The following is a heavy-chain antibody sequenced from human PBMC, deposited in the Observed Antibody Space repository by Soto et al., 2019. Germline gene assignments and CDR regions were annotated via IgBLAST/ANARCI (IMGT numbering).Heavy chain of an antibody. V-gene: IGHV4-59*01. D-gene: IGHD2-15*01. CDR1: GGSISSYY. CDR3: ARKRLGQCSGGTCYAFDY. J-gene: IGHJ4*02. Sequence: SETLSLTCTVSGGSISSYYWSWIRQPPGKGLEWIGYIYYSGSTNYNPSLKSRVTISVDTSKNQFSLKLSSVTAADTAVYYCARKRLGQCSGGTCYAFDYWGQGTLVTVS. CDR2: IYYSGST.